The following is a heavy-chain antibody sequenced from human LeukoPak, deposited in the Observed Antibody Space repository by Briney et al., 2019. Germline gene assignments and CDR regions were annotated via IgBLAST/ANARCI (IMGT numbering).Heavy chain of an antibody. CDR1: GYTFTGYY. J-gene: IGHJ4*02. V-gene: IGHV1-2*02. CDR2: INPNSGGT. CDR3: ARPEHYYDSSGYSC. Sequence: ASVKVSCKASGYTFTGYYMHWVRQAPGQGLEWMGWINPNSGGTNYAQKFQGRVTMTRDTSISTAYMELSRLRSDDTAVYYCARPEHYYDSSGYSCWGQGTLVTVSS. D-gene: IGHD3-22*01.